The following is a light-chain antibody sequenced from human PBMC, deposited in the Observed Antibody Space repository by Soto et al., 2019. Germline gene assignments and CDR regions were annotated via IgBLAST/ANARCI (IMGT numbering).Light chain of an antibody. V-gene: IGKV3-20*01. J-gene: IGKJ1*01. CDR2: GAS. Sequence: EIVLTQSPRPLCINPFERATLSCSAIQSVSSSYLAWYQQKLGQAPRLLIYGASSRATGVPDRFSGSGSGTDFALTISRLEPEDFAVYYCQQYGGSPRAFGQGTKVDIK. CDR3: QQYGGSPRA. CDR1: QSVSSSY.